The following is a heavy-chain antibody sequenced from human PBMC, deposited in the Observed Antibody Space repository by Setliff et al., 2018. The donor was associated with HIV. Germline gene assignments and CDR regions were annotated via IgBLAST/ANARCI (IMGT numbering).Heavy chain of an antibody. CDR3: ARSPSYRSSWEYYFDY. J-gene: IGHJ4*02. D-gene: IGHD6-13*01. CDR1: GGSISGYH. CDR2: IYTSRGT. V-gene: IGHV4-4*09. Sequence: SETLSLTCTVSGGSISGYHWNWLRQAPGKGLEWIGYIYTSRGTNYNHSLRTRVIISVDTSNQFSLKLSSVTAADAAVYYCARSPSYRSSWEYYFDYWGQGRLVTVSS.